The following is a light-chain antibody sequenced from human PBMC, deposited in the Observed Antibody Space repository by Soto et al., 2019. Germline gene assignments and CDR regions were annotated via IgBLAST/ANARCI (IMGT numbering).Light chain of an antibody. CDR2: DVS. V-gene: IGLV2-14*03. J-gene: IGLJ1*01. CDR1: SSDVGGYNY. CDR3: SSYTSSSLHV. Sequence: QSALTHPASVSGSPGQSITISCTGTSSDVGGYNYVSRYQQHPGKAPKLMIYDVSNRPSGVSNRFSGSKSGNTASLTISGLQAEDEADYYCSSYTSSSLHVLGTGTKVTVL.